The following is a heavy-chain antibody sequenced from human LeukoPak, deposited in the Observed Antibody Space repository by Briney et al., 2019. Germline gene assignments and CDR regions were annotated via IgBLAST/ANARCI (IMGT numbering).Heavy chain of an antibody. CDR3: ASWGSESMRGEYYFDY. D-gene: IGHD7-27*01. J-gene: IGHJ4*02. CDR1: GFTFSKYD. CDR2: INNSGGRT. V-gene: IGHV3-23*01. Sequence: GGSLRLSCAASGFTFSKYDMSWVRQGPGKGPEWVSGINNSGGRTYYADSVKGRFTISRDNSKNTLYLQMNSLRVEDTAVYYCASWGSESMRGEYYFDYWGQGTLVTVSS.